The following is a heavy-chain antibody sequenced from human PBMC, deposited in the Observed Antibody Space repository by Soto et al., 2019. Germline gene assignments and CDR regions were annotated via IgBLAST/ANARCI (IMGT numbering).Heavy chain of an antibody. CDR3: VSAVHVAARSRKYYFHY. D-gene: IGHD6-6*01. CDR1: GVTFSNYG. Sequence: SVKVSCKTSGVTFSNYGFSWVRQARGQGLEWMGGIIATFGTADYPQKFQDRVRINADIPTSTIYMELSRLRSEDTAVYYCVSAVHVAARSRKYYFHYWGQGTLVTVSS. J-gene: IGHJ4*02. CDR2: IIATFGTA. V-gene: IGHV1-69*06.